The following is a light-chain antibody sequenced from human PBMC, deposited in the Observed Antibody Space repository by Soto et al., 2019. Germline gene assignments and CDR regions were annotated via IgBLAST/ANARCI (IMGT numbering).Light chain of an antibody. CDR2: GAS. CDR1: QTISSN. J-gene: IGKJ1*01. V-gene: IGKV3-15*01. CDR3: QQYNGWPWT. Sequence: EILMTQSPATLSVSPGERATLSCRASQTISSNLAWYLQRPGQAPRLLMYGASTRATDIPARFSGSGSRTEFTLTITGLQSEDFAVYYCQQYNGWPWTFGLGTKVDIK.